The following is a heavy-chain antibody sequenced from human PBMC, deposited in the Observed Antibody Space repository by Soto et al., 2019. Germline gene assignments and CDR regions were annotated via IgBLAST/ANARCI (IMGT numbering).Heavy chain of an antibody. V-gene: IGHV2-5*02. CDR3: AHRGPIAALVPFDY. D-gene: IGHD6-13*01. CDR2: IYWDDDK. J-gene: IGHJ4*02. CDR1: GFSLSTSGVG. Sequence: SGPTLVNPTQTLTLTCTFSGFSLSTSGVGVGWIRQPPGKALEWLALIYWDDDKRYSPSLKSRLTITKDTSKNQVVLTMTNMDPVGTATYYCAHRGPIAALVPFDYWGQGTLVTVSS.